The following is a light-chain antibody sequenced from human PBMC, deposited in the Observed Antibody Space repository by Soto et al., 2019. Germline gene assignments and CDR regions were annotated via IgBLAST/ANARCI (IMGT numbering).Light chain of an antibody. V-gene: IGKV1-39*01. CDR2: AAS. CDR3: QQGYSTTRT. CDR1: QSISSF. J-gene: IGKJ1*01. Sequence: DIQMTQSPSSLSASVGDRVTLTCRASQSISSFLSWYQKKPGKAPKLMIYAASSLHTGVPSRFSGIVSGTDFYLSLSSLQTEDCATYYGQQGYSTTRTFGPLTKLDIK.